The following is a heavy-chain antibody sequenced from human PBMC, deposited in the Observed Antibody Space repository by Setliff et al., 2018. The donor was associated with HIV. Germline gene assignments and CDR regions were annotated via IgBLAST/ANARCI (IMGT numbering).Heavy chain of an antibody. CDR2: IHAGNGYT. Sequence: ASVKVSCKSSGYTFTSYAMHWVRQAPGQRLEWMGWIHAGNGYTKYSQKFQGRVTFTRDTSASAAYMDLSSLRSEDTAVYYCARIWGIPPLYYFDYWGQGTLVTVSS. CDR1: GYTFTSYA. D-gene: IGHD3-16*01. J-gene: IGHJ4*02. CDR3: ARIWGIPPLYYFDY. V-gene: IGHV1-3*01.